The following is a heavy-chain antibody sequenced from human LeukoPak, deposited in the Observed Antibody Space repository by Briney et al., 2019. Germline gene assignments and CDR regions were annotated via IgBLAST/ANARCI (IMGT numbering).Heavy chain of an antibody. CDR1: GFTFTYYA. CDR3: ATYRRGPSYYFDY. D-gene: IGHD3-16*02. CDR2: ISASGADT. J-gene: IGHJ4*02. V-gene: IGHV3-23*01. Sequence: PGESLRLSCAASGFTFTYYAMSWVRQAPGKGLDWVSVISASGADTYYSDSVRGRFTISRDVSKNTLYLQMNSLRADDTAVYYCATYRRGPSYYFDYWGRGTLVTVSS.